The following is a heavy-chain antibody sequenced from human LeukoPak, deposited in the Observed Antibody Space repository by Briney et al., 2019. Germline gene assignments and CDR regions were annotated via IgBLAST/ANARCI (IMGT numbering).Heavy chain of an antibody. J-gene: IGHJ4*02. CDR1: GFTFDDYT. CDR3: AKLSDPYDSSGLNY. Sequence: GGSLRLSCAASGFTFDDYTMHWVRQAPGRGLEWVSLISWDGGSTYYADSVKGRFTISRDNSKNPLYLQMNSLRTGDTALYYCAKLSDPYDSSGLNYWGQGTLVTVSS. CDR2: ISWDGGST. V-gene: IGHV3-43*01. D-gene: IGHD3-22*01.